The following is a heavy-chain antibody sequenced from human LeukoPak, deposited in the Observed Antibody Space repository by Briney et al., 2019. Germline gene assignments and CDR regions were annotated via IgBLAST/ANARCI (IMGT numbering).Heavy chain of an antibody. D-gene: IGHD3-10*01. V-gene: IGHV3-30*18. CDR3: AKTYYYGSGSYSNYYYGMDV. Sequence: PGRSLRLSCAASGFTFSSYGMHWVRQAPGKGLEWVAVILYDGSNKYYADSVKGRFTISRDNSKNTLYLQMNSLRAEDTAVYYCAKTYYYGSGSYSNYYYGMDVWGKGTTVTVSS. CDR1: GFTFSSYG. CDR2: ILYDGSNK. J-gene: IGHJ6*04.